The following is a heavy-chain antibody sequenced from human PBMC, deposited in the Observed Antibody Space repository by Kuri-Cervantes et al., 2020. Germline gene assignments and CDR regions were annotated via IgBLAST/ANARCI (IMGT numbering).Heavy chain of an antibody. D-gene: IGHD2-15*01. CDR3: ARDSKDSGFDY. V-gene: IGHV4-59*13. J-gene: IGHJ4*02. CDR1: GGSISSYY. CDR2: IYYSGST. Sequence: GSLRLSCTVSGGSISSYYWSWIRQPPGKGLEWIGYIYYSGSTNYNPSLKSRVTISVDTSKNQFSLKLSSVTAADTAVYYCARDSKDSGFDYWGQGTLVTVSS.